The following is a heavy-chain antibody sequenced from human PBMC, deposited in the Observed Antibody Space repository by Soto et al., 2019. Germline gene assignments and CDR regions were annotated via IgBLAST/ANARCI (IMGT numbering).Heavy chain of an antibody. CDR2: IIPIFGTA. CDR3: ARGNVQRVPNYDILTGYYDY. D-gene: IGHD3-9*01. Sequence: ASVKVSCKASGGTFSSYAISWVRQAPGQGLEWMGGIIPIFGTANYAQKFQGRVTITADESTSTAYMELSSLRSEDTAVYYCARGNVQRVPNYDILTGYYDYWGQGTLVTVSS. V-gene: IGHV1-69*13. CDR1: GGTFSSYA. J-gene: IGHJ4*02.